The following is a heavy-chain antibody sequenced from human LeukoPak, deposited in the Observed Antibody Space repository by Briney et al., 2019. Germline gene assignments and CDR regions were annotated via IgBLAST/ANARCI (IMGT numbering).Heavy chain of an antibody. J-gene: IGHJ2*01. D-gene: IGHD3-10*01. CDR3: ARLGGDTYYFGSASYPNWYFDL. CDR2: IYPDDSDT. CDR1: GFTFTTYW. V-gene: IGHV5-51*01. Sequence: GESLKISCQASGFTFTTYWIGWVRQMPGKGLECMGIIYPDDSDTTYSPSFQGQVTISADKSFSTAYLQWSSLKASDTAIYYCARLGGDTYYFGSASYPNWYFDLWGRGTLVTVSS.